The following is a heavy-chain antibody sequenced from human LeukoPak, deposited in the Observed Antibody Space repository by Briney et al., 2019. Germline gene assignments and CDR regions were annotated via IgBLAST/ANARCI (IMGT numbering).Heavy chain of an antibody. V-gene: IGHV1-18*01. CDR2: ISAYNGNT. D-gene: IGHD4-11*01. Sequence: ASMKVSCKASGYTFTSYGISWVRQAPGQGLEWMGWISAYNGNTNYAQKLQGRVTMTTDTSTSTAYMELRSLRSDGTAVYYCARVARPVPVTDYWGQGTLVTVSS. J-gene: IGHJ4*02. CDR3: ARVARPVPVTDY. CDR1: GYTFTSYG.